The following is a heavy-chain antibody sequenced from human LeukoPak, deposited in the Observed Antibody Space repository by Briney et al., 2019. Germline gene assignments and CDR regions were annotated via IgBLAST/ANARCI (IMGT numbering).Heavy chain of an antibody. J-gene: IGHJ4*02. V-gene: IGHV1-69*13. CDR3: ARVAGSSPDYFDY. Sequence: ASVKVSCKASGYTFTSYGISWVRQAPGQGLEWMGGIIPIFGTANYAQKFQGRVTITADESTSTAYMELSSLRSEDTAVYYCARVAGSSPDYFDYWGQGTLVTVSS. CDR1: GYTFTSYG. CDR2: IIPIFGTA. D-gene: IGHD6-6*01.